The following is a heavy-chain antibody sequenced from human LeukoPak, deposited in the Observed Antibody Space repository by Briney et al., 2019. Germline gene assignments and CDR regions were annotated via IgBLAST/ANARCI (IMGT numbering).Heavy chain of an antibody. CDR2: IYSGGGT. D-gene: IGHD3-16*01. CDR3: ARIVREHGTYDAFDI. Sequence: GGSLRLSCAASGFTVSSNNMNWVRQAPGKGLEWVSVIYSGGGTYYADSVKGRFTISRDNSKNTLYLQMNSLRAEDTAVYYCARIVREHGTYDAFDIWGQGTMVAVSS. CDR1: GFTVSSNN. J-gene: IGHJ3*02. V-gene: IGHV3-53*01.